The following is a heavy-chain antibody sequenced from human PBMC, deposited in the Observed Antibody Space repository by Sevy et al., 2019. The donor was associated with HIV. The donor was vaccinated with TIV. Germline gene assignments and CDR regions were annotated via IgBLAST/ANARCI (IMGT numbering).Heavy chain of an antibody. J-gene: IGHJ5*02. CDR3: ARLVRVVYAITYWFDP. CDR1: GGSISSSLYY. Sequence: SETLSLTCTVSGGSISSSLYYWGWIRQPPGKGLEWIGSIHYGGSPYYNPSLKSRVTISVDTSKNHFSLKLSSVTGADTAVYYCARLVRVVYAITYWFDPWGQGTLVTVSS. D-gene: IGHD2-8*02. V-gene: IGHV4-39*01. CDR2: IHYGGSP.